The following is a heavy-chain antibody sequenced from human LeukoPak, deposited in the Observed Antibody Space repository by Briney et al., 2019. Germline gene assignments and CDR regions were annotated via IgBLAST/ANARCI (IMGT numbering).Heavy chain of an antibody. V-gene: IGHV1-2*06. CDR3: AGEASGYYHDAFDI. CDR1: GYTFTGYY. D-gene: IGHD3-22*01. CDR2: INPNSGGT. Sequence: ASVKVSCKASGYTFTGYYMHWVRQAPGQGLEWMGRINPNSGGTNYAQKLQGRVAMTRDTSISTAYMELSRLRSDDTAVYYCAGEASGYYHDAFDIWGQGTMVTVSS. J-gene: IGHJ3*02.